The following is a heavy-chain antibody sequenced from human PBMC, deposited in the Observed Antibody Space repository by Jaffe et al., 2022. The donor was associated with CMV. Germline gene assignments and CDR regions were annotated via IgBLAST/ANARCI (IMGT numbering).Heavy chain of an antibody. CDR1: GGSFSGYY. D-gene: IGHD3-3*01. Sequence: QVQLQQWGAGLLKPSETLSLTCAVYGGSFSGYYWSWIRQPPGKGLEWIGEINHSGSTNYNPSLKSRVTISVDTSKNQFSLKLSSVTAADTAVYYCARGGDYDFWSGYFPFQHWGQGTLVTVSS. V-gene: IGHV4-34*01. J-gene: IGHJ1*01. CDR2: INHSGST. CDR3: ARGGDYDFWSGYFPFQH.